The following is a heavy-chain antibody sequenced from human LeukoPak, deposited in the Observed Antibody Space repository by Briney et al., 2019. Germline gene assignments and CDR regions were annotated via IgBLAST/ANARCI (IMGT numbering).Heavy chain of an antibody. Sequence: PRGSLRLSCAASGFTFSTYAMSWVRQAPGKGLEWVSVISGSGGYTDYADSVKGRFTISRDNSKNTLYLQMNSLRAEDTAVYYCAKDGSYYNFDYWGQGTLVTVSP. V-gene: IGHV3-23*01. D-gene: IGHD3-10*01. CDR3: AKDGSYYNFDY. J-gene: IGHJ4*02. CDR2: ISGSGGYT. CDR1: GFTFSTYA.